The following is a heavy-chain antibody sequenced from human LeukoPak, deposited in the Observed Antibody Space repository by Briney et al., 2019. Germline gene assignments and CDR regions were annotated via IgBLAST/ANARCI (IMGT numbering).Heavy chain of an antibody. V-gene: IGHV3-23*01. CDR2: IGSGGTGSGGST. CDR3: AKDMWASETVAGTSRLADY. Sequence: GGSLRLSCAASGFTFSSYVMSWVRQAPGKGLQWVSAIGSGGTGSGGSTYYPDPVKGRFTISRDNSKNTLYLQMNSLRAEDTAVYYCAKDMWASETVAGTSRLADYWGQGALVTVSS. D-gene: IGHD6-19*01. CDR1: GFTFSSYV. J-gene: IGHJ4*02.